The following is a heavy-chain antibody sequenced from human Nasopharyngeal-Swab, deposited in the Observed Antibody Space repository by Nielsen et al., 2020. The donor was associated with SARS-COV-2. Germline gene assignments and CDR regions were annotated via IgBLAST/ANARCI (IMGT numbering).Heavy chain of an antibody. V-gene: IGHV4-39*07. D-gene: IGHD1-26*01. CDR2: IYYSGST. J-gene: IGHJ3*02. Sequence: SETLSLTCTVSGGSISSSSYYWGWIRQPPGKGLEWIGYIYYSGSTYYNPSLKSRVTISVDESKNQFSLKLSSVTAADTAVYFCARDVVGATTTDAFDIWGQGTMVTVSS. CDR3: ARDVVGATTTDAFDI. CDR1: GGSISSSSYY.